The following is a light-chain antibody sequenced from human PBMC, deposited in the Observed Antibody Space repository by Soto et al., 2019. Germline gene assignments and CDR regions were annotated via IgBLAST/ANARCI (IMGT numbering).Light chain of an antibody. J-gene: IGLJ1*01. CDR1: RSNIGSNT. CDR2: SNN. CDR3: AAWDDSLTASYV. Sequence: QSVLTQPPSTSGTPGQRVTISCSGSRSNIGSNTVTWYQQLPGTAPKLLIYSNNQRPSGVPDRFSGSKSGTSASLAISGLQPEDEADYYCAAWDDSLTASYVFGTGTKVAVL. V-gene: IGLV1-44*01.